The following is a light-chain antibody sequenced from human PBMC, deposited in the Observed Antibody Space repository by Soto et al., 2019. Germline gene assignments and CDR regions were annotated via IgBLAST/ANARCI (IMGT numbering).Light chain of an antibody. CDR3: QQXNNWPTMYT. Sequence: EIVMTQSPATLSVSPGERATISCRASQSVSSNLAWYQQKAGQAPRLLINGASTRATGIPARFSGSGSGTEXXXXXSXXXSXDXAVYYCQQXNNWPTMYTFGQGTKLEIK. V-gene: IGKV3-15*01. CDR2: GAS. CDR1: QSVSSN. J-gene: IGKJ2*01.